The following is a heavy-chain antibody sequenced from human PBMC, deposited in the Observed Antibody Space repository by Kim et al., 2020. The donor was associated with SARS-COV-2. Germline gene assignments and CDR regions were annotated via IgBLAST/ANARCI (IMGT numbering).Heavy chain of an antibody. CDR2: ISAYNGNT. CDR3: ARDHPVFYDSSGQNAFDI. J-gene: IGHJ3*02. CDR1: GYTFTSYG. D-gene: IGHD3-22*01. Sequence: SVKVSCKASGYTFTSYGISWVRQAPGQGLEWMGWISAYNGNTNYAQKLQGRVTMTTDTSTSTAYMELRSLRSDDTAVYYCARDHPVFYDSSGQNAFDIWGQGAMVTVSS. V-gene: IGHV1-18*01.